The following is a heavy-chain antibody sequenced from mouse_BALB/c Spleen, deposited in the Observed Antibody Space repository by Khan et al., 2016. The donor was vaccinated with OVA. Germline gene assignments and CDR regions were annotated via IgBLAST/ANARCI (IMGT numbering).Heavy chain of an antibody. J-gene: IGHJ2*01. V-gene: IGHV1S137*01. Sequence: QVQLQQSGAELVRPGVSVKLSCTCSGFTFPDYAMHWVKQSHAKGLEWLGRISTYSGNTNYTQTFKGKATMTDDKSSSPAYMQLTRLTSDDPAIYACAEPSYDGYYDYWGQGTTLTVSS. CDR2: ISTYSGNT. CDR1: GFTFPDYA. CDR3: AEPSYDGYYDY. D-gene: IGHD2-3*01.